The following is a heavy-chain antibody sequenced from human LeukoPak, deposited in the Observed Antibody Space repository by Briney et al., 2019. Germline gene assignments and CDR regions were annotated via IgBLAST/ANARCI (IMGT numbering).Heavy chain of an antibody. J-gene: IGHJ4*02. CDR2: ISAYNGNT. CDR3: ARDRYSSSWYQPFDY. D-gene: IGHD6-13*01. V-gene: IGHV1-18*01. Sequence: GASVKVSCKASGYTFTSYGISWVRQAPGQGLEWMGWISAYNGNTNYAQKLQGRVTMTTDTSTSTAYMELRSLRSDDTAVYYCARDRYSSSWYQPFDYWGRGTLVTVSS. CDR1: GYTFTSYG.